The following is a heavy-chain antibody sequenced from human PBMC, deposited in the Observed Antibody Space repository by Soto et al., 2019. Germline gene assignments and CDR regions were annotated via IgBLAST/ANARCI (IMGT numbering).Heavy chain of an antibody. CDR1: GFTFSSYS. J-gene: IGHJ6*02. CDR3: AREVVTMVRGVIITGYYGMDV. V-gene: IGHV3-21*01. CDR2: ISSSSSDI. D-gene: IGHD3-10*01. Sequence: GGSLRLSCAASGFTFSSYSMNWVRQAPGKGLEWVSSISSSSSDIYYADSVKGRFTISRDNAKKSLYLQMTSLRAEDTAVYYCAREVVTMVRGVIITGYYGMDVWGQGTTVTVSS.